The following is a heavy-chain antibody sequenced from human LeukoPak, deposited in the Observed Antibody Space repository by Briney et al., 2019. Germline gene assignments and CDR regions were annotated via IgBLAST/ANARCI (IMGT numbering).Heavy chain of an antibody. CDR3: AMGPYYYDSSGYYY. CDR1: GFTFSVYY. Sequence: GGSLRLSCAASGFTFSVYYMSWIRQAPGKGLVWVSRINSDGSSTNYADSVKGRFTISRDNAKNTLYLQMNSLRAEDTAVYYCAMGPYYYDSSGYYYWGQGTLVTVSS. D-gene: IGHD3-22*01. J-gene: IGHJ4*02. V-gene: IGHV3-74*01. CDR2: INSDGSST.